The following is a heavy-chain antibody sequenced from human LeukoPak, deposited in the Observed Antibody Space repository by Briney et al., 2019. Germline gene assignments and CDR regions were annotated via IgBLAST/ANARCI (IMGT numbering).Heavy chain of an antibody. CDR2: ISDSGGST. CDR3: AKGALIITVFN. CDR1: GFTFDDYG. D-gene: IGHD1-20*01. Sequence: GGSLRLSCAASGFTFDDYGMSWVRQAPGKGLEWVSGISDSGGSTYYADSVKGRFTISRDNSKNTLYLQMSSLRAEDTAVYYCAKGALIITVFNWGQGTLVTVSS. J-gene: IGHJ4*02. V-gene: IGHV3-23*01.